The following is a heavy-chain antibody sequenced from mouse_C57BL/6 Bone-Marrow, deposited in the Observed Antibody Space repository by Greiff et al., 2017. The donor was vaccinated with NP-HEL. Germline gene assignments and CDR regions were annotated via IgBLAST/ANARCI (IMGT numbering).Heavy chain of an antibody. V-gene: IGHV1-53*01. Sequence: QVQLQQPGTELVKPGASVKLSCKASGYTFTSYWMHWVKQRPGQGLEWIGNINPSNGGTNYNEKFKSKATLTVDKSSSTAYMQLSSLTSEDSAVYYCARSRYYSKVYYAMDYWGQGTSVTVSS. CDR3: ARSRYYSKVYYAMDY. D-gene: IGHD2-5*01. CDR1: GYTFTSYW. J-gene: IGHJ4*01. CDR2: INPSNGGT.